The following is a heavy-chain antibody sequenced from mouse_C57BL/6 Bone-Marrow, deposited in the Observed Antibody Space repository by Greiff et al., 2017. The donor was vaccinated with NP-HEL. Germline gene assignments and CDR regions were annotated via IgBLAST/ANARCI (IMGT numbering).Heavy chain of an antibody. CDR3: ARGLYDLYYFDY. CDR2: ISDGGSYT. V-gene: IGHV5-4*03. D-gene: IGHD2-3*01. J-gene: IGHJ2*01. Sequence: EVMLVESGGGLVKPGGSLKLSCAASGFTFSSYAMSWVRQTPEKRLEWVATISDGGSYTYYPDNVKGRFTISRDNAKNNLYLQMSHLKSEDTAMYYCARGLYDLYYFDYWGQGTTLTVSS. CDR1: GFTFSSYA.